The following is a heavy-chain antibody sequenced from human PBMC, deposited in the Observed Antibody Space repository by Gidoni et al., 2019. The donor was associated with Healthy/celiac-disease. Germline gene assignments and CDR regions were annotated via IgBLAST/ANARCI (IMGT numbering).Heavy chain of an antibody. Sequence: QVPLVQSGAEVTKPGSSVKVSCTASGGTFSSYAISWVRQAPGQGLEWLGGIIPIFGTANYAQKFQGRVTITADESTSTAYMELSSLRSEDTAVYYCASLTRSGYYFDYWGQGTLVTVSS. CDR2: IIPIFGTA. CDR1: GGTFSSYA. D-gene: IGHD2-2*01. V-gene: IGHV1-69*01. J-gene: IGHJ4*02. CDR3: ASLTRSGYYFDY.